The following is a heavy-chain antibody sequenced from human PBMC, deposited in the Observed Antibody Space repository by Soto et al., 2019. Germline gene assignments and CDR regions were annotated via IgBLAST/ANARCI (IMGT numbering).Heavy chain of an antibody. CDR3: AKLLSVGSTRRPRDYFDS. V-gene: IGHV3-23*01. CDR1: GFTFNTYP. D-gene: IGHD2-2*01. CDR2: ISTSGGST. J-gene: IGHJ4*02. Sequence: EVQLLDSGGGLVRPGGSLRLSCAASGFTFNTYPMSWVRQAPGKGLGWVSAISTSGGSTYYADSVKGRFTISRDNSKNTVLLQMNSLRAEDTAVYYCAKLLSVGSTRRPRDYFDSWGQGTLVTVSS.